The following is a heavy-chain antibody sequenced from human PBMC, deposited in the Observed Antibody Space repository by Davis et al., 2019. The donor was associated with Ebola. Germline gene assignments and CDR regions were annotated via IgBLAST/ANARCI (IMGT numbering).Heavy chain of an antibody. CDR2: INHSGST. CDR1: GGSISSSSYY. J-gene: IGHJ6*02. Sequence: SETLSLTCTVSGGSISSSSYYWSWIRQPPGKRLEWIGEINHSGSTNYNPSLKSRVTISLDTSKNQFSLKLSSVTAADTAVYYCARGGIVVVVAPTLYYGMDVWGQGTTVTVSS. CDR3: ARGGIVVVVAPTLYYGMDV. D-gene: IGHD2-15*01. V-gene: IGHV4-39*07.